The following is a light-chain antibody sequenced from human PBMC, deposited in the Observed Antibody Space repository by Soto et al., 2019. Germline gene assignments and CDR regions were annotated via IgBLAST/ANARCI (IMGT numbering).Light chain of an antibody. Sequence: EIVLTQSPGTLSLSPGERATLSCRASQSVSSTYLAWYQQKPGQAPRLLIHGASSRVTGIQERFSGSGSGTDFTLTISGLEPEDFALYYCHLYDRSPPLLTFGPGTKVDLK. CDR2: GAS. CDR3: HLYDRSPPLLT. V-gene: IGKV3-20*01. CDR1: QSVSSTY. J-gene: IGKJ3*01.